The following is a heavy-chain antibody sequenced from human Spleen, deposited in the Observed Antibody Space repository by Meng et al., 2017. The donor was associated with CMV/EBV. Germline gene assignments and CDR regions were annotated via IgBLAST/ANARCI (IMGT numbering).Heavy chain of an antibody. Sequence: ASVQVSCKASGYTFTAHYFHWVRQAPGQGLEWMGWIHPHRGDTKYAQQFQGRVTLTRDTSINTGYMELTRLTSDDTAVYYCARDNNWGPDYWGQGTRVTVSS. J-gene: IGHJ4*02. D-gene: IGHD7-27*01. V-gene: IGHV1-2*02. CDR1: GYTFTAHY. CDR3: ARDNNWGPDY. CDR2: IHPHRGDT.